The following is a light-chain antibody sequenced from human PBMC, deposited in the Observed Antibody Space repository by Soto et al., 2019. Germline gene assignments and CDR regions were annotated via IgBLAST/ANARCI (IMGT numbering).Light chain of an antibody. CDR1: QSVRRN. J-gene: IGKJ1*01. CDR3: QQYNNWWT. CDR2: GAS. V-gene: IGKV3-15*01. Sequence: EIVMTQSPATLSVSPGERATLSCRASQSVRRNLAWYQQKPGQAPRLLIYGASTRATGIPARFSGSESGTEFTLTISSLQSEDFAVYYCQQYNNWWTFGQGTKVEIK.